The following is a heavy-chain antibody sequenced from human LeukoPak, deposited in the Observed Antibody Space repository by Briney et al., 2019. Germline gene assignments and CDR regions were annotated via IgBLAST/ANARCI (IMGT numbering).Heavy chain of an antibody. D-gene: IGHD1-26*01. V-gene: IGHV3-9*01. CDR2: ISWNSGSI. J-gene: IGHJ4*02. CDR1: GFTFDDYA. Sequence: GRSLRLSCAASGFTFDDYAMHWVRQAPGKGLEWVSGISWNSGSIGYADSVKGRFTISRDNAKNSLCLQMNSLRAEDTALYYCAKSRVGATALDYWGQGTLVTVSS. CDR3: AKSRVGATALDY.